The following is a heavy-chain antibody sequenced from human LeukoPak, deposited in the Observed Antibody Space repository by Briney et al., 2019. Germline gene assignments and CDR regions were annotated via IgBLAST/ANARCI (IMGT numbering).Heavy chain of an antibody. CDR2: ISGSGGST. Sequence: PGGSLRLSCAASGFTFSSYAMSWVRQAPGKGLEWVSAISGSGGSTYYADSVKGRFTISRDNSKNTLYLQMNSLRAEDTAVYYCAKDFNNQGIAAAGTGAFDIWGQGTMVTVSS. V-gene: IGHV3-23*01. D-gene: IGHD6-13*01. CDR3: AKDFNNQGIAAAGTGAFDI. CDR1: GFTFSSYA. J-gene: IGHJ3*02.